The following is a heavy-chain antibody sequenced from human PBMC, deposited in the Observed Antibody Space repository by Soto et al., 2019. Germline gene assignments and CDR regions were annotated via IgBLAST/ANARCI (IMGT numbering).Heavy chain of an antibody. CDR3: VRAGTGYQLDY. V-gene: IGHV3-72*01. J-gene: IGHJ4*02. CDR1: GFTFSDHY. Sequence: EVQLVESGGGLVQPGGSLRLSCAASGFTFSDHYMDWVRQASGKGREWVGRIRNKANSYTAEYAASVKGRFTISRDDSKNSLYLQMNSLKIEDTALYYCVRAGTGYQLDYWGQGTLVTVSS. CDR2: IRNKANSYTA. D-gene: IGHD3-9*01.